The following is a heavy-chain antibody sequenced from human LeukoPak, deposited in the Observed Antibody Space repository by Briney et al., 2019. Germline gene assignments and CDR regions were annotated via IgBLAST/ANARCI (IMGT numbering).Heavy chain of an antibody. V-gene: IGHV4-39*01. CDR3: ARLYYDSSGYYQICYFDY. Sequence: PSETLSLTCTVSGGSISSSSYYWGWIRQPPGKGLEWTGSIYYSGSTYYNPSLKSRLTISVYTSKNQFSLNLSSVTAADTAVYYCARLYYDSSGYYQICYFDYWGQGTLVTVSS. CDR2: IYYSGST. J-gene: IGHJ4*02. CDR1: GGSISSSSYY. D-gene: IGHD3-22*01.